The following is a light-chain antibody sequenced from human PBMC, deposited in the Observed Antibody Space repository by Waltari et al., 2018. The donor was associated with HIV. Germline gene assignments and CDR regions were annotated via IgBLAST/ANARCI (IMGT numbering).Light chain of an antibody. J-gene: IGLJ2*01. V-gene: IGLV2-8*01. CDR3: SSHAGSKVV. CDR2: DVI. Sequence: QSALTQPPSASGSPGQSVTLSCTGTGSAVGGYNYVSWHQQHPGKAPKLMIYDVIKRPSGVPDRFSGSKSGNTASLTVSGLQPEDEADYYCSSHAGSKVVFGGGTRLTVL. CDR1: GSAVGGYNY.